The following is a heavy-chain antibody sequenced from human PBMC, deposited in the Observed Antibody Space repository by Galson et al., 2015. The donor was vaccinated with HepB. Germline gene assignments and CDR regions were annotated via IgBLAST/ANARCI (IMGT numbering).Heavy chain of an antibody. CDR2: ISSSSSYI. V-gene: IGHV3-21*01. J-gene: IGHJ4*02. Sequence: SLRLSCAASGFTFSSYSMNWVRQAPGKGLEWVSSISSSSSYIYYADSVKGRFTISRDNAKNSLYLQMNSLRAEDTAVYYCARDQSGALWFGEFNVTDDYWGQGTLVTVSS. CDR1: GFTFSSYS. CDR3: ARDQSGALWFGEFNVTDDY. D-gene: IGHD3-10*01.